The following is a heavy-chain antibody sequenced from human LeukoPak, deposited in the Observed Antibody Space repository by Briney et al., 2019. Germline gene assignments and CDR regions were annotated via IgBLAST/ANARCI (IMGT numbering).Heavy chain of an antibody. D-gene: IGHD2-8*01. CDR2: MNSDGRTT. Sequence: GGSLRLSCAASGFTFSSSWMHWVRQAPGKGLIWVSRMNSDGRTTTYADSVKGRFTISRDKAKNTIFLQMNSLTTDDTAVYYCVRGLNGNSDSWGQGALVTVSS. V-gene: IGHV3-74*01. J-gene: IGHJ4*02. CDR1: GFTFSSSW. CDR3: VRGLNGNSDS.